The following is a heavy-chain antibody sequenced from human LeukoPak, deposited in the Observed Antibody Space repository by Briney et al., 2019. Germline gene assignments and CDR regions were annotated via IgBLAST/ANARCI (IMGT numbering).Heavy chain of an antibody. CDR2: IGSSAGAT. Sequence: GGSLRLSCAASGFTFSNYATAWVRQAPGKGLEWVSGIGSSAGATFYADSVKGRFTISRDNSKNTLYLQMNSLRAEDRAAYYCAKGFPNGGTYYWYFDLCGRGTLVTVSS. V-gene: IGHV3-23*01. J-gene: IGHJ2*01. CDR1: GFTFSNYA. CDR3: AKGFPNGGTYYWYFDL. D-gene: IGHD1-26*01.